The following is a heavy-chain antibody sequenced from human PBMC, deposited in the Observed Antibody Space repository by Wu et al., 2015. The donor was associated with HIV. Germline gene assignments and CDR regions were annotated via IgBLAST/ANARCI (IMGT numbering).Heavy chain of an antibody. D-gene: IGHD3-10*01. J-gene: IGHJ6*02. CDR1: GYTFTSYY. V-gene: IGHV1-46*01. CDR2: INPSGGST. Sequence: QVQLVQSGAEVKKPGASVKVSCKASGYTFTSYYMHWVRQAPGQGLEWMGIINPSGGSTSYAQKFQGRVTMTRDTSTSTVYMELSSLRSEDTAVYYCARDLWFGELLGFIYYGMDVWGQGTTVTVSS. CDR3: ARDLWFGELLGFIYYGMDV.